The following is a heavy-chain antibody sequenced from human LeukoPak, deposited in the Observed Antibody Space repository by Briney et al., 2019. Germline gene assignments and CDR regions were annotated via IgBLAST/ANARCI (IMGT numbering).Heavy chain of an antibody. CDR3: ASDKLSPDYYDSSHAFDI. Sequence: PGGSLRLSCAASGFTFSSYGMHWVRQAPGKGLEWVSSISSSSSYIYYADSVKGRFTISRDNAKNSLYLQMNSLRAEDTAVYYCASDKLSPDYYDSSHAFDIWGQGTMVTVSS. J-gene: IGHJ3*02. D-gene: IGHD3-22*01. CDR2: ISSSSSYI. CDR1: GFTFSSYG. V-gene: IGHV3-21*01.